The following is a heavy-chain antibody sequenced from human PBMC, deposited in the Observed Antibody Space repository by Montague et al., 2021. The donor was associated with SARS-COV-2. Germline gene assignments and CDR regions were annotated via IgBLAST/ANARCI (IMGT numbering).Heavy chain of an antibody. CDR3: AREDRWNWFDP. V-gene: IGHV4-59*01. Sequence: NNNPSLETRVTISVDPSKNQFSLKLSSVTAADTAVYYCAREDRWNWFDPWGQGTLVIVSS. D-gene: IGHD5-24*01. J-gene: IGHJ5*02.